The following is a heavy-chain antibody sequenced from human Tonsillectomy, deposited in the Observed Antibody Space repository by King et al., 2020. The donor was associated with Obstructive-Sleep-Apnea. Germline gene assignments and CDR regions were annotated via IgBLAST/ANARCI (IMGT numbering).Heavy chain of an antibody. J-gene: IGHJ6*02. D-gene: IGHD3-10*01. CDR2: TRNKANSFTT. CDR3: TRAYYGSGSYGMDV. Sequence: QLVQSGGGLVQPGGSLRLSCAVSGFTFSNHYIDWVRQAPGKGLEWVGRTRNKANSFTTEYAASVKGRFTISRDDSNNSLYLQMNSLKTEDTAVYYCTRAYYGSGSYGMDVWGQGTTVTVSS. V-gene: IGHV3-72*01. CDR1: GFTFSNHY.